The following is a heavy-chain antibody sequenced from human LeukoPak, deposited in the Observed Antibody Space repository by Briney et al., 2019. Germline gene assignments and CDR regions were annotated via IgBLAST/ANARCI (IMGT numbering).Heavy chain of an antibody. CDR2: ITGSGGST. Sequence: QPGGSLRLSCAASGFTFSSYAMSWVRQAPGKGLEWVSAITGSGGSTYYADSAKGRFTISRDNSKNTLYLQMNSLRAEDTAVYYCAKGGYSNGRYYYYYMDVWGEGTTVTVSS. D-gene: IGHD5-18*01. CDR3: AKGGYSNGRYYYYYMDV. V-gene: IGHV3-23*01. J-gene: IGHJ6*03. CDR1: GFTFSSYA.